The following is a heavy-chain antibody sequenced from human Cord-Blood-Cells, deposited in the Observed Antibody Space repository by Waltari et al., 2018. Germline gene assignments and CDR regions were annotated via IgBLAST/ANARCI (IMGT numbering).Heavy chain of an antibody. J-gene: IGHJ4*02. CDR3: ARAGGDYGDYD. Sequence: QVQLVQSGAEVKKPGASVKVSCKASGYTFTGYYMHWVRQAPGQGLGWMGWINTNSGGTNYAQKFQGRVTMTRDTSISTAYMELSRLRSDDTAVYYCARAGGDYGDYDWGQGTLVTVSS. V-gene: IGHV1-2*02. CDR1: GYTFTGYY. D-gene: IGHD4-17*01. CDR2: INTNSGGT.